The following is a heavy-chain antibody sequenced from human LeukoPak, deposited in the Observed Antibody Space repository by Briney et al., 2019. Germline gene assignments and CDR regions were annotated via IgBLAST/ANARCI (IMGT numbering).Heavy chain of an antibody. V-gene: IGHV4-39*07. J-gene: IGHJ4*02. D-gene: IGHD1-26*01. CDR3: ATTTIRLGY. CDR2: IYYSGST. Sequence: PSETLSLTCTVSGGSISSSSYYWGWIRQPPGKGLEWIGSIYYSGSTYYSPSLRSRVTISLDTSRNQFSLKLNSVTAADTAVYYCATTTIRLGYWGQGTLVTVSS. CDR1: GGSISSSSYY.